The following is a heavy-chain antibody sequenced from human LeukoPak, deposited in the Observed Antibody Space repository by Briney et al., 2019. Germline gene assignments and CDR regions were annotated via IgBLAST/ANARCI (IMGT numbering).Heavy chain of an antibody. CDR2: ISSSSSYI. CDR1: GFTFSSYS. J-gene: IGHJ4*02. CDR3: ARINDFWSGEADY. D-gene: IGHD3-3*01. V-gene: IGHV3-21*01. Sequence: PGGSLRLSCAASGFTFSSYSMNWVRQAPGKGLEWVSSISSSSSYIYYADSVKGRFTISRDNAKNSLYLQMNSLRAEDTAVYYCARINDFWSGEADYWGQGTLVTVSS.